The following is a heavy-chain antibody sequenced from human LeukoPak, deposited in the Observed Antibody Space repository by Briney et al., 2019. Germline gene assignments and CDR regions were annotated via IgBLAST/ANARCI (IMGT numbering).Heavy chain of an antibody. CDR3: ARVNDLPYYFDY. CDR2: INHSGST. J-gene: IGHJ4*02. D-gene: IGHD3-3*01. CDR1: GGSFSGYY. Sequence: ETLSLTCAVYGGSFSGYYWSWIRQPPGKGLEWIGEINHSGSTNYNPSLKSRVTISVDTSKNQFSLKLSSVTAADTAVYYCARVNDLPYYFDYWGQGTLVTVSS. V-gene: IGHV4-34*01.